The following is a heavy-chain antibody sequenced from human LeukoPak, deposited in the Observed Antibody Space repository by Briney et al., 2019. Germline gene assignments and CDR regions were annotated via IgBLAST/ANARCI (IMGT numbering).Heavy chain of an antibody. CDR3: ASLPFYWGPDVNDY. Sequence: SETLSLTCTVYAGSINSRSYYWGSLRQPPGKGRDWIGGIDYSGSTYYKPSLNGPVTISADTSKTQFSIRMSSVTAADTAVYYCASLPFYWGPDVNDYRGQGTLVTISS. D-gene: IGHD7-27*01. V-gene: IGHV4-39*01. J-gene: IGHJ4*02. CDR1: AGSINSRSYY. CDR2: IDYSGST.